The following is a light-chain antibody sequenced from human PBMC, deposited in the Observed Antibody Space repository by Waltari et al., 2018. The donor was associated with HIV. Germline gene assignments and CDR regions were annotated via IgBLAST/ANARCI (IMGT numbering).Light chain of an antibody. CDR1: QRIDTTS. CDR3: LQDYNLPGA. J-gene: IGKJ1*01. Sequence: TQSQGTLSVSPGVRATHSCRARQRIDTTSLSWYQQKPGQAPRLVIYGASTRASGIPPRFSCSGSGTDFTLTISSLQPEDFASYYCLQDYNLPGAFGQGTRVEIK. V-gene: IGKV3D-7*01. CDR2: GAS.